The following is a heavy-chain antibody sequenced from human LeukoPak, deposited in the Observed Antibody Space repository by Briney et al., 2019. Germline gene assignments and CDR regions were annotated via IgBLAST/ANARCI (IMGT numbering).Heavy chain of an antibody. CDR3: ARDRSLIGGAFDI. V-gene: IGHV3-53*01. D-gene: IGHD3-16*02. J-gene: IGHJ3*02. CDR1: GFTVSSNY. Sequence: GGSPRLSCAASGFTVSSNYMSWVRRAPGKGLEWVSVIYSGGSTYYADSVKGRFTISRDNSKNTLYLQMNSLRAEDTAVYYCARDRSLIGGAFDIWGQGTMVTVSS. CDR2: IYSGGST.